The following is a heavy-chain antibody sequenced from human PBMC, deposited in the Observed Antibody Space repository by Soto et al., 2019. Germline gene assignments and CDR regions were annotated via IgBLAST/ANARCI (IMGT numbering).Heavy chain of an antibody. V-gene: IGHV3-7*01. D-gene: IGHD2-2*03. CDR2: IKQDGSEK. Sequence: EVQLVESGGGLVQPGGSLGLSCAASGFTFSSYWMSWVGRAPGKGLGGGANIKQDGSEKYYVDSVKGRFTISRDNAKNSLYLQMNSLRAEDTAVYYCARELDIVVVPAAVDYWGQGTLVTVSS. CDR3: ARELDIVVVPAAVDY. CDR1: GFTFSSYW. J-gene: IGHJ4*02.